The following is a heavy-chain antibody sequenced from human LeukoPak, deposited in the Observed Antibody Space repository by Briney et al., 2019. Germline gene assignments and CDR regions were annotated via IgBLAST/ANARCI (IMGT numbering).Heavy chain of an antibody. D-gene: IGHD5-18*01. Sequence: GGSLRLSCAASGFTFSSYWMSWVRQAPGKGLEWVANIKQDGSEKYYVDSVKGRFTISRDNAKNSLYLQMNSLRAEDTAVYYCAREVDTAMGHDAFDIWGQGTMVTVSS. CDR3: AREVDTAMGHDAFDI. CDR1: GFTFSSYW. CDR2: IKQDGSEK. J-gene: IGHJ3*02. V-gene: IGHV3-7*01.